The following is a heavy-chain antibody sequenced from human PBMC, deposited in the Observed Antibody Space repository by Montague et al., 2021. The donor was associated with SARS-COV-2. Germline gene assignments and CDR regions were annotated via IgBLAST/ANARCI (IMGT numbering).Heavy chain of an antibody. CDR3: ARAGSGSYSFYYYYGMDV. D-gene: IGHD3-10*01. CDR1: GGSISNGGYY. V-gene: IGHV4-31*03. Sequence: TLSLTCTVSGGSISNGGYYCSWIRQHPGKGLEWIGYMYDSGSTYCNPSLTSRVTMSLDTSKNQFSLKLSSVTAADTAVYYCARAGSGSYSFYYYYGMDVWGQGTTVTVSS. CDR2: MYDSGST. J-gene: IGHJ6*02.